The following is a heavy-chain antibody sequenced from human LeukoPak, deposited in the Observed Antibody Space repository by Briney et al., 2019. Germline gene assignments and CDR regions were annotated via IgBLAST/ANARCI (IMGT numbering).Heavy chain of an antibody. Sequence: PGGSLRLSCAASGFTFSDYYMSWIRQAPGKGLEWVSYISSSGSTICYADSVKGRFTISRDNAKNSLYLQMNSLRAEDTAVYYCARVTYYYASATDYWGQGTLVTVSS. D-gene: IGHD3-10*01. CDR1: GFTFSDYY. CDR2: ISSSGSTI. V-gene: IGHV3-11*04. J-gene: IGHJ4*02. CDR3: ARVTYYYASATDY.